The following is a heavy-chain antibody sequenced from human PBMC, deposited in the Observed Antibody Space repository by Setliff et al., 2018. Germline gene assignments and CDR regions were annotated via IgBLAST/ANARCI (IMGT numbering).Heavy chain of an antibody. CDR3: ASHEPWLWNAFDI. J-gene: IGHJ3*02. Sequence: PGGSLRLSCAASGFIVNNNEMSWVRQAPGKGLEWLSVTYSGGETKYADSVNGRFTISRDNSKNTLYLQMSSLRAEDTAVYYCASHEPWLWNAFDIWGQGTMVTVSS. V-gene: IGHV3-53*01. CDR1: GFIVNNNE. D-gene: IGHD6-19*01. CDR2: TYSGGET.